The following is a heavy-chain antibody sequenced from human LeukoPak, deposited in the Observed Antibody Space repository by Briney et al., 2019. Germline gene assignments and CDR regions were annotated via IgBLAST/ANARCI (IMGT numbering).Heavy chain of an antibody. CDR3: ARVVHYSSSWSDYYYYYMDV. Sequence: PSETLSLTCTVSGGSISSYYWSWIRQPPGKGLEWIGYIYYSGSTNYNPSLKSRVTISVDTSKNQFSLKLSSVTAADTAVYYCARVVHYSSSWSDYYYYYMDVWGKGTTVTISS. CDR2: IYYSGST. CDR1: GGSISSYY. J-gene: IGHJ6*03. D-gene: IGHD6-13*01. V-gene: IGHV4-59*01.